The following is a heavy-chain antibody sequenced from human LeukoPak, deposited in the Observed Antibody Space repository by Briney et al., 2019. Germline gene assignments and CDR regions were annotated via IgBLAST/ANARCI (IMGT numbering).Heavy chain of an antibody. CDR3: AGGYSSSWYGFDY. CDR1: GFTFSNAW. J-gene: IGHJ4*02. Sequence: GGSLRLSCAASGFTFSNAWMSWVRQAPGKGLEWVGRIKSKTDGGTTDYAAPVKGRFTISRDDSKNTLYLQMNSLRAEDTAVYYCAGGYSSSWYGFDYWGQGTLVTVSS. D-gene: IGHD6-13*01. CDR2: IKSKTDGGTT. V-gene: IGHV3-15*01.